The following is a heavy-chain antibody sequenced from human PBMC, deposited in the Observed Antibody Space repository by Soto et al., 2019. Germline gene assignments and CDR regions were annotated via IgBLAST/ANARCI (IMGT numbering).Heavy chain of an antibody. V-gene: IGHV3-23*01. Sequence: PGGSLRLSCAASGFTFSSYAMSWVRQAPGKGLEWVSGISDTGDSTYFPDSVKGRFTTSRDNSKNTLYLQMNSLRAEDTAVYYCAKDVSYGGKRPYYFDYWGQGTLVTVSS. CDR2: ISDTGDST. J-gene: IGHJ4*02. CDR1: GFTFSSYA. D-gene: IGHD4-17*01. CDR3: AKDVSYGGKRPYYFDY.